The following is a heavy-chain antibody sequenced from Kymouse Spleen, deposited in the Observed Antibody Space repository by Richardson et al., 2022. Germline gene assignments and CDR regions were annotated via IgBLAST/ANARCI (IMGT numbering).Heavy chain of an antibody. Sequence: EVQLVESGGGLVQPGGSLRLSCAASGFTFSSYDMHWVRQATGKGLEWVSAIGTAGDTYYPGSVKGRFTISRENAKNSLYLQMNSLRAGDTAVYYCARKGIAAAGTYYYYGMDVWGQGTTVTVSS. D-gene: IGHD6-13*01. CDR1: GFTFSSYD. CDR3: ARKGIAAAGTYYYYGMDV. J-gene: IGHJ6*02. CDR2: IGTAGDT. V-gene: IGHV3-13*01.